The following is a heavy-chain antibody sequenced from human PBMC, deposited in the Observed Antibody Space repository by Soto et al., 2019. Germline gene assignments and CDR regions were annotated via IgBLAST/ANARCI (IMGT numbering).Heavy chain of an antibody. CDR2: IWYDGSNK. V-gene: IGHV3-33*01. CDR1: GFTFSSYG. CDR3: ASSYVVTSYYYYYGMDV. Sequence: WGSLRLSCAASGFTFSSYGMHWVRQAPGKGLEWVAVIWYDGSNKYYADSVKGRFTISRDNSKNTLYLQMNSLRAEDTAVYYCASSYVVTSYYYYYGMDVWGQGTTVTVSS. J-gene: IGHJ6*02. D-gene: IGHD3-16*01.